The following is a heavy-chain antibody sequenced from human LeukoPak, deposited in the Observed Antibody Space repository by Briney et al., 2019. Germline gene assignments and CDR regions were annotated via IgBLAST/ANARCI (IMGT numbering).Heavy chain of an antibody. CDR1: GDSISSSSYY. V-gene: IGHV4-39*07. J-gene: IGHJ6*02. Sequence: SETLSLTCTVSGDSISSSSYYRGWVRQPPGKGLEWIGEINHSGSTNYNPSLKSRVTISVDTSKNQFSLKLSSVTAADTAVYYCARLKRGYSYGYYYYYGMDVWGQGTTVTVSS. CDR2: INHSGST. CDR3: ARLKRGYSYGYYYYYGMDV. D-gene: IGHD5-18*01.